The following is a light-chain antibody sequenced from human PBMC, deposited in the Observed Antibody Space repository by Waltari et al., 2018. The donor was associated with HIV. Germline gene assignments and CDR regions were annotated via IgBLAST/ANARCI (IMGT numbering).Light chain of an antibody. Sequence: GLTQHPSVPGALRQPATLTCTGTSNNVANQGPAGLQQHQGHPPKLLSYRNNNRPSGISERFSASRSGNTASLTISGLQPEDEAVYYCSAWDSDLTAWMFGGGTKLTVL. CDR1: SNNVANQG. V-gene: IGLV10-54*04. CDR2: RNN. CDR3: SAWDSDLTAWM. J-gene: IGLJ3*02.